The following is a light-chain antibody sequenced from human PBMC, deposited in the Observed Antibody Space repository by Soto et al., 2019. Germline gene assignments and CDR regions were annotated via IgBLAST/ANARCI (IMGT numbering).Light chain of an antibody. V-gene: IGLV2-14*03. Sequence: QSVLTQPVSVSGSPGQSVTISCTGTSSDIGSYKHVSWYQQYPGKAPKLMIYEVSDRPSGVSNRFSGSKSGNTASLTISGLLAEDEADYYCSSDGSSRSYVFENGTKVTGL. CDR2: EVS. CDR3: SSDGSSRSYV. CDR1: SSDIGSYKH. J-gene: IGLJ1*01.